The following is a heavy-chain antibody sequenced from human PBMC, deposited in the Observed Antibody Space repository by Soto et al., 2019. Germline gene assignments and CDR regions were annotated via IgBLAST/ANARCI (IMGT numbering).Heavy chain of an antibody. D-gene: IGHD5-18*01. V-gene: IGHV3-21*01. CDR3: ARDPLWGTAMVLWYFDL. J-gene: IGHJ2*01. CDR1: GVTLCISS. Sequence: GSLGISCAACGVTLCISSMNWVCQATGKGLEWVSSISSSSSYIYYADSVKGRFTISRDNSKNTLYLQMNSLRAEDTAVYYCARDPLWGTAMVLWYFDLWGRGTLVTVSS. CDR2: ISSSSSYI.